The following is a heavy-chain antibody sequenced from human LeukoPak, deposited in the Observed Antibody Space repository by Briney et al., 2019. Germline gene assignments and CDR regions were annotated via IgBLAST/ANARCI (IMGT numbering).Heavy chain of an antibody. D-gene: IGHD4-17*01. J-gene: IGHJ4*02. Sequence: GGSLRLSCAASGFTFSSYWMHWVRQAPGKGLVWVSRINSAGSSTSYADSVKGRFTISRDNAKNTLHLQMNSLRAEDTAVYYCARMPYYGDYTSLDYWGQGTLVTVSS. V-gene: IGHV3-74*01. CDR1: GFTFSSYW. CDR2: INSAGSST. CDR3: ARMPYYGDYTSLDY.